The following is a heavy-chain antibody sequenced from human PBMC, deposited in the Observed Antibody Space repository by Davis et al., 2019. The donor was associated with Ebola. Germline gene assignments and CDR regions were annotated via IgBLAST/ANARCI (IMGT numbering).Heavy chain of an antibody. V-gene: IGHV1-8*01. D-gene: IGHD6-13*01. CDR1: GYTFTSYD. J-gene: IGHJ4*02. CDR2: MNPNSGNT. Sequence: ASVKVSCKASGYTFTSYDINWVRQATGQGLEWMGWMNPNSGNTGYAQKFQGRVTMTRNTSISTAYMELSSLRSEDTAVYYCASSTQGTYGSSWYPRLDYWGQGTLVTVSS. CDR3: ASSTQGTYGSSWYPRLDY.